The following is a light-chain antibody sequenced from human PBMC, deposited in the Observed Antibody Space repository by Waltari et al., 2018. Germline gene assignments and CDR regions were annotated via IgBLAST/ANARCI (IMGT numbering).Light chain of an antibody. V-gene: IGLV8-61*01. CDR3: LLYMGSGIWV. Sequence: QTVVTQEPSLSVSPGGTVTLTCALTPGPLPRTSYATWYQQTPGQAPRTLIYKSNPRSSGVPDRFSGSIFGNKAALTITGAQADDESDYYCLLYMGSGIWVFGGGTKLTVI. CDR1: PGPLPRTSY. CDR2: KSN. J-gene: IGLJ3*02.